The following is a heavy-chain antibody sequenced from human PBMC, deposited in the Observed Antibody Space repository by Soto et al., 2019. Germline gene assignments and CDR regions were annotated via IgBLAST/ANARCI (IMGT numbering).Heavy chain of an antibody. CDR3: AQGIPGYYYGMDV. V-gene: IGHV3-30-3*01. CDR1: GFIFSSYT. Sequence: GGSMRLSCAASGFIFSSYTMHWVRQAPGKGLEWVAVISFDGGNKYYADSVKGRFTISRDNSKNTLFLQMNRLSAEDTAMYYCAQGIPGYYYGMDVWGQGTTVTVSS. CDR2: ISFDGGNK. J-gene: IGHJ6*02. D-gene: IGHD5-18*01.